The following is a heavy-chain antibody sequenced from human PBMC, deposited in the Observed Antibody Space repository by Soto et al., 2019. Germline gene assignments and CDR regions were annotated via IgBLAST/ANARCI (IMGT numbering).Heavy chain of an antibody. CDR2: ISSSGSTI. CDR1: GFSFSTYE. D-gene: IGHD4-17*01. J-gene: IGHJ4*02. V-gene: IGHV3-48*03. CDR3: ARVRLAYGDIDY. Sequence: HPGGSLRLSCAASGFSFSTYEMNWVRQAPGKGLEWVSYISSSGSTIYYAESVKGRFTISRDNAKNSLYLRMNSLRAEDTAVYYCARVRLAYGDIDYWGQGTLVTVSS.